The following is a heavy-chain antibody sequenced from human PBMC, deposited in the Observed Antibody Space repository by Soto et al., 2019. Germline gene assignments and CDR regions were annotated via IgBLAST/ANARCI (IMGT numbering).Heavy chain of an antibody. V-gene: IGHV1-2*02. CDR2: INPNSGAT. CDR1: GYTFTGYN. Sequence: QVQLVQSGAEVKKPGASVKVSCKASGYTFTGYNMHWVRQAPGQGLEWMGWINPNSGATDVAQKFRGRVTMTRDTSISTAYMELSRLRSDDTGMYYCERVVFARGWYNSSDYWVQGSLVTVSS. D-gene: IGHD1-20*01. CDR3: ERVVFARGWYNSSDY. J-gene: IGHJ4*02.